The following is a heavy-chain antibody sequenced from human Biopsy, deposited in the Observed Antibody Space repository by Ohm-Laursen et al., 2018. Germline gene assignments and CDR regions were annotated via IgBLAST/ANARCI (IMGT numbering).Heavy chain of an antibody. CDR2: ISYSGTT. CDR1: GGSIGGGEYY. V-gene: IGHV4-31*01. J-gene: IGHJ2*01. CDR3: ARGVPHYDGSGFPLAGYWYFDL. Sequence: SDTLSLTCTVSGGSIGGGEYYWNWIRQHPGKGLEWIGLISYSGTTFYNPSLESLLTISIDTSKNHFSLNPRSVTAADTAVYYCARGVPHYDGSGFPLAGYWYFDLWGRGTLVTVSS. D-gene: IGHD3-22*01.